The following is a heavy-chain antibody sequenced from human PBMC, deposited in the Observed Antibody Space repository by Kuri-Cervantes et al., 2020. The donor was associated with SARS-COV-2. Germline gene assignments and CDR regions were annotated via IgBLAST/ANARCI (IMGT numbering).Heavy chain of an antibody. D-gene: IGHD1-14*01. J-gene: IGHJ4*02. CDR3: AKDSTAWDNPNLFDY. CDR1: GFTFSDYY. V-gene: IGHV3-23*03. CDR2: IYSGGSST. Sequence: GESLKISCAASGFTFSDYYMSWIRQAPGKGLEWVSVIYSGGSSTYYADSVKGRFTISRDNSKNTLYLQMNSLRAEDTAVYYCAKDSTAWDNPNLFDYWGQGTLVTVSS.